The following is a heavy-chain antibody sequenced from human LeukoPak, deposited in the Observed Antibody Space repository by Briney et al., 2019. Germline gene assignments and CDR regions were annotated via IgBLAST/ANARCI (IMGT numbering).Heavy chain of an antibody. V-gene: IGHV1-2*02. CDR2: INPNSDGT. J-gene: IGHJ4*02. CDR1: GYTLTGYY. Sequence: ASVKVSCKASGYTLTGYYMHWVRQAPGQGLEWMGWINPNSDGTNYAQKFQGRVTMTRDTSISTAYMELSRLRSDDTAVYYCARGSDDFWSGYSPSYWGQGTLVTVSS. D-gene: IGHD3-3*01. CDR3: ARGSDDFWSGYSPSY.